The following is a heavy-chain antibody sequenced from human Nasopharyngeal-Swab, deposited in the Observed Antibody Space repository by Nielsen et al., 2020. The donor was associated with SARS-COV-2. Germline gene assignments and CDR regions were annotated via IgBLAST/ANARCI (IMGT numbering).Heavy chain of an antibody. CDR2: IYSGGST. CDR1: GFTFSSYE. V-gene: IGHV3-53*01. CDR3: ANLAAAGGIDAFDI. Sequence: GESLKISCEASGFTFSSYEMSWVRQAPGKGLEWVSVIYSGGSTYYADSVKGRFTISRDNSKNTLYLQMNSLRAEDTAVYYCANLAAAGGIDAFDIWGQGTMVTVSS. D-gene: IGHD6-13*01. J-gene: IGHJ3*02.